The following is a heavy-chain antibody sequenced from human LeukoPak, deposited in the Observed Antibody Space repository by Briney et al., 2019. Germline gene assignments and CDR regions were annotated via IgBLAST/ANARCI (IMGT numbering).Heavy chain of an antibody. CDR3: ARDDPYYYDSSGYSPGSRGDY. D-gene: IGHD3-22*01. Sequence: ASVKVSCKASGYTFTSYGICWVRQAPGQGLEWMGWISAYNGNTNYAQKLQGRVTMTTDTSTSTAYMELRSLRSDDTAVYYCARDDPYYYDSSGYSPGSRGDYWGQGTLVTVSS. CDR1: GYTFTSYG. CDR2: ISAYNGNT. J-gene: IGHJ4*02. V-gene: IGHV1-18*01.